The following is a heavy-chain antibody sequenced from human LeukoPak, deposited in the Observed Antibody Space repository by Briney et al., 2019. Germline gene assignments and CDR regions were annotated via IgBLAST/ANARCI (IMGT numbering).Heavy chain of an antibody. D-gene: IGHD3-3*01. V-gene: IGHV1-2*02. CDR1: GYTFTGYY. CDR2: INPNSGGT. Sequence: GASVKVSCKASGYTFTGYYMHWVRQAPGQGLGWMGWINPNSGGTNYAQKFQGRVTMTRDTSISTAYMELSRLRSDDTAVYYCASFEGEWLSNWFDPWGQGTLVTVSS. CDR3: ASFEGEWLSNWFDP. J-gene: IGHJ5*02.